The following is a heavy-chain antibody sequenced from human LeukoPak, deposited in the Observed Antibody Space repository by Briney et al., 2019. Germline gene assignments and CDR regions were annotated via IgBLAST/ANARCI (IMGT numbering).Heavy chain of an antibody. CDR2: IYPGDSDT. J-gene: IGHJ4*02. CDR3: ARGGLVGSTKNYFDY. V-gene: IGHV5-51*01. Sequence: GESLKISCKASGYSFNTYWIGWVRQMPGKGLEWMGIIYPGDSDTRYSPSFQGQVTISADKSITTAYLQWSSLKASDTAMYYCARGGLVGSTKNYFDYWGQGTLVTVSS. CDR1: GYSFNTYW. D-gene: IGHD1-26*01.